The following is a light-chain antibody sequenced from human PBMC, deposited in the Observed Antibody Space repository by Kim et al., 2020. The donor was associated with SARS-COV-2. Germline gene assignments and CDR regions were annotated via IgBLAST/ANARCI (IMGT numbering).Light chain of an antibody. J-gene: IGKJ2*01. Sequence: DIVMTQSPDSLAVSLGERATINYKSSQSILHSSNNKNYLAWYQQKPGQPPKLLIYWASTRESGVPDRFTGSGSGTDFTLTISTLQPEDFGTYYCQQGYSTFGQGTKLEI. CDR3: QQGYST. CDR1: QSILHSSNNKNY. CDR2: WAS. V-gene: IGKV4-1*01.